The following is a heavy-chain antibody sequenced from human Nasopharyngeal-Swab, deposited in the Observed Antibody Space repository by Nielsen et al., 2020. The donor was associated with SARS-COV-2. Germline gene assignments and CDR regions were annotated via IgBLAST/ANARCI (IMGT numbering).Heavy chain of an antibody. J-gene: IGHJ4*02. CDR2: IYPGDSDT. V-gene: IGHV5-51*01. D-gene: IGHD6-25*01. Sequence: GEYLQIYCEGCGYSFIVYWIGWVRQMPGRGLEWMGIIYPGDSDTRYNPSFQGQVTISADNSISTAYLQWGSLKASDSAMYYCARPLAAASYYFDYWGQGTLVTVSS. CDR1: GYSFIVYW. CDR3: ARPLAAASYYFDY.